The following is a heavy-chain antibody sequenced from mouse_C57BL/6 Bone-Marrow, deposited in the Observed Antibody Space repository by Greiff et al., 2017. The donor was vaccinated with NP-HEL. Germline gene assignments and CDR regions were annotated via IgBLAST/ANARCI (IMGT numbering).Heavy chain of an antibody. CDR2: ISAGGSYT. D-gene: IGHD2-1*01. V-gene: IGHV5-4*01. Sequence: EVQLQESGGGLVKPGGSLKLSCAASGFTFSSYAMSWVRQTPEKRLEWVATISAGGSYTYYPDNVKGRFTISRDNTKNNLYLQKSHLTSEDTARDYCARYRGSCYGNGVWGTGTTVTVSS. CDR3: ARYRGSCYGNGV. CDR1: GFTFSSYA. J-gene: IGHJ1*03.